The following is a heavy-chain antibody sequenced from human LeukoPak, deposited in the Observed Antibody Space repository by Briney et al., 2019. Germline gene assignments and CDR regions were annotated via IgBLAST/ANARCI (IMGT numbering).Heavy chain of an antibody. D-gene: IGHD6-13*01. Sequence: GGSLRLSCAASGFTFSSYAMSWVRQAPGKGLEWVSAISGSGGSTYYADSVKGRFTISRDNSKNTLYLQMNSLRSDDTAVYYCARDRLRWAAAGTTTYFDYWGQGTLVTVSS. CDR2: ISGSGGST. CDR3: ARDRLRWAAAGTTTYFDY. J-gene: IGHJ4*02. V-gene: IGHV3-23*01. CDR1: GFTFSSYA.